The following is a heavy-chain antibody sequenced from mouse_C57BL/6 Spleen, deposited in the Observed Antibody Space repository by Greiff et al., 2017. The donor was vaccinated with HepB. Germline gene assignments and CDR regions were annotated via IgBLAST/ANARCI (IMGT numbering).Heavy chain of an antibody. CDR1: GYTFTDYN. CDR2: INPNNGGT. V-gene: IGHV1-18*01. CDR3: ARAIYYDYHWYFDV. D-gene: IGHD2-4*01. Sequence: SGPELVKPGASVKIPCKASGYTFTDYNMDWVKQSHGKSLEWIGDINPNNGGTIYNQKFKGKATLTVDKSSSTAYMELRSLTSEDTAVYYCARAIYYDYHWYFDVWGTGTTVTVSS. J-gene: IGHJ1*03.